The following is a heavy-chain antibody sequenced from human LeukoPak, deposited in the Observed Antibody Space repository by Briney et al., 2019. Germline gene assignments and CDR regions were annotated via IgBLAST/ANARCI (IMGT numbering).Heavy chain of an antibody. J-gene: IGHJ3*01. CDR3: AKSNCYYSYSCQPDDAFDV. V-gene: IGHV3-23*01. CDR1: GFTFSTYA. Sequence: PGGSLRLSCAASGFTFSTYAMSWVRHVPGKGLEWVSRISNTAGFTYYADSVKGRFTISRDNSKNTLYLQLNSLRSEDTAVYYCAKSNCYYSYSCQPDDAFDVWGQGTMVTVSS. CDR2: ISNTAGFT. D-gene: IGHD2-21*02.